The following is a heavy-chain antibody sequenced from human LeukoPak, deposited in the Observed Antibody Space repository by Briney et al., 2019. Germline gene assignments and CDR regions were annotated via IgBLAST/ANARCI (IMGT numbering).Heavy chain of an antibody. CDR3: ARDVVAAAGSFDY. Sequence: PSESLSLTCTVSGVSISNYSWSWIRQPPGKGLEWIGYIYYSGSTNYSPSLKSRVTMSVDTSKNQFSLKLSSVTAADTAVYYCARDVVAAAGSFDYWGQGTQVTVSS. V-gene: IGHV4-59*12. J-gene: IGHJ4*02. CDR2: IYYSGST. CDR1: GVSISNYS. D-gene: IGHD6-13*01.